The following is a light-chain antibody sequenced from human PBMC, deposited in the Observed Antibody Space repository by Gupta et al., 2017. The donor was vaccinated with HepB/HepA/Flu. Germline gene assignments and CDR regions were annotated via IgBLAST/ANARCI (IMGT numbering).Light chain of an antibody. CDR1: SSDVGSYNR. J-gene: IGLJ1*01. CDR3: KSYTRSSSTIYV. CDR2: EVS. Sequence: QSALTQPPSVSGSPGQSVTISCTGTSSDVGSYNRVSWYQQPPGTAPKLMISEVSNRPSGVPDRFSGSKSGNTASLTISGLQAEDEADYCKSYTRSSSTIYVFGSGTKVSVL. V-gene: IGLV2-18*02.